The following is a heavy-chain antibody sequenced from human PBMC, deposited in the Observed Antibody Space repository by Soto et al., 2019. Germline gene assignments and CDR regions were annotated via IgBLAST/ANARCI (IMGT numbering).Heavy chain of an antibody. CDR2: IDPSGSQS. V-gene: IGHV5-10-1*01. CDR3: ARQIYYSDTGPNFQYYFDS. D-gene: IGHD3-22*01. J-gene: IGHJ4*02. Sequence: PAASLKISCTGSGYSFAGYWITWVRPTPRKVLEWMGRIDPSGSQSYYSASFRGDVTISVSKSITTVFLQWSSLRASDTAMYYCARQIYYSDTGPNFQYYFDSWGQGTPVTVSS. CDR1: GYSFAGYW.